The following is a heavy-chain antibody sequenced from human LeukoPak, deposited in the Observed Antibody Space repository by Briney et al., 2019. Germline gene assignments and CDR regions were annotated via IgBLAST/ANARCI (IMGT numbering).Heavy chain of an antibody. CDR2: IYYSGST. CDR1: GASISSYY. J-gene: IGHJ6*02. CDR3: ARSRSGSYYYYGMDV. V-gene: IGHV4-59*01. D-gene: IGHD1-26*01. Sequence: NPSETLSLTCSVSGASISSYYWSWIRQPPGKGLEWIGYIYYSGSTNCNPSLKSRVTMSVDTSKNQFSLKLSSVTAADTAVYFCARSRSGSYYYYGMDVWGQGTTVTVSS.